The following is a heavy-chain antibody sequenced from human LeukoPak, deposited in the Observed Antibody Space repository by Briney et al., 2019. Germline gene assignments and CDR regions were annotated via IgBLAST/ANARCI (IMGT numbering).Heavy chain of an antibody. CDR3: ARPIYDILTGYYHDAFDI. V-gene: IGHV3-53*01. CDR1: GFTVSSNY. Sequence: GGSLRLSCAASGFTVSSNYMSWVRQAPGKGLEWVSIIYSGGTTYYADSVKGRFTISRDNSKNTVYLQMNSLRAEDTAVYYCARPIYDILTGYYHDAFDIWGQGTMVTISS. J-gene: IGHJ3*02. D-gene: IGHD3-9*01. CDR2: IYSGGTT.